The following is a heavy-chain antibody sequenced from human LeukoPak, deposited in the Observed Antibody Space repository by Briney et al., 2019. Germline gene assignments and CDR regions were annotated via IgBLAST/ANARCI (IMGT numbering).Heavy chain of an antibody. Sequence: PGGSLRLSCAASGFTFNNYAMSWVRQAPGKGLEWVSDISGSGANTYYADSVKGRFTISRDNSKNTLYLQMNSLRAEDTAVYYCAKAPGWLHAFDIWGQGTMVTVSS. CDR2: ISGSGANT. D-gene: IGHD3-22*01. CDR3: AKAPGWLHAFDI. J-gene: IGHJ3*02. V-gene: IGHV3-23*01. CDR1: GFTFNNYA.